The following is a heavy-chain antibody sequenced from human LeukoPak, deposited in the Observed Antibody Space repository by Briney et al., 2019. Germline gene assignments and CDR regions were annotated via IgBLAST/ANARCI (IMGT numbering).Heavy chain of an antibody. Sequence: PSETLSLTCTVSGGSISSGSYYWSWIRQPAGKGLEWIGRIYTSGSTNYNPSLKSRVTISVDTSKNQFSLKLSSVTAADTAVYYCARTPGYCGGDCSFFDYWGQGTLVTVSS. CDR1: GGSISSGSYY. J-gene: IGHJ4*02. D-gene: IGHD2-21*02. CDR3: ARTPGYCGGDCSFFDY. V-gene: IGHV4-61*02. CDR2: IYTSGST.